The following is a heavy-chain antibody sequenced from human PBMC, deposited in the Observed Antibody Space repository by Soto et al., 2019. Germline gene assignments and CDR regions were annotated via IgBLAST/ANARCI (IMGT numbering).Heavy chain of an antibody. Sequence: EVQLVESGGGLIHPGGSLRVSYAASGFTFSTYAMNWVRQVRGKGPEWVSSIIGSGINTYYTDSVKGRFTISRDNSNSTLHLQMYSLRVEDTAVYYSAKGALGQCAGAICYQFDSWRQGTQVTVAS. CDR1: GFTFSTYA. D-gene: IGHD2-8*02. J-gene: IGHJ4*02. V-gene: IGHV3-23*04. CDR2: IIGSGINT. CDR3: AKGALGQCAGAICYQFDS.